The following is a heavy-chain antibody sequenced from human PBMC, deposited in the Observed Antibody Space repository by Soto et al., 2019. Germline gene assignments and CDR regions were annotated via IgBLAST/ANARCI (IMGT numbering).Heavy chain of an antibody. CDR3: ARAANQWSGYPYYYYYYYMDL. CDR2: IKQDGSEK. D-gene: IGHD3-3*01. V-gene: IGHV3-7*01. Sequence: GGSLRLSCAASGFTFSSYWMSWVRQAPGKGLEWVANIKQDGSEKYYVDSVKGRFTISRDNAKNSLCLQMNSLRAEDTAVYYCARAANQWSGYPYYYYYYYMDLWGKGTTVTVSS. CDR1: GFTFSSYW. J-gene: IGHJ6*03.